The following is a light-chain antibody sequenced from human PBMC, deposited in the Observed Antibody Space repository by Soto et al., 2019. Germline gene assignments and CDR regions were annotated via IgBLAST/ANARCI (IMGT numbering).Light chain of an antibody. Sequence: EIVMTQSPATLSVSPGERATLSCRASQSISTNLAWYHQKPGQAPRLLIYGASTRATAIPARFSGSGSGTEFTLTISSLQSEDIAVYYCQQYNNWPYTFGQGTKLEIK. CDR2: GAS. V-gene: IGKV3-15*01. J-gene: IGKJ2*01. CDR3: QQYNNWPYT. CDR1: QSISTN.